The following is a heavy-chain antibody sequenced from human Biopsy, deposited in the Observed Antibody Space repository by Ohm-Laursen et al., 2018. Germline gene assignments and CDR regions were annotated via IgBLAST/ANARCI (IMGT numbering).Heavy chain of an antibody. J-gene: IGHJ4*02. CDR3: ARDLLEWSLPS. V-gene: IGHV1-2*02. D-gene: IGHD3-3*01. Sequence: ASVKVSCKASGDAFLGYSLHWVRQAPGQGLEWMGSIHPNSGDTDFAQKFQGRVSMTRDTSVSTAYLELSSLRSDDTAIYYCARDLLEWSLPSWGQGTLVTVSS. CDR1: GDAFLGYS. CDR2: IHPNSGDT.